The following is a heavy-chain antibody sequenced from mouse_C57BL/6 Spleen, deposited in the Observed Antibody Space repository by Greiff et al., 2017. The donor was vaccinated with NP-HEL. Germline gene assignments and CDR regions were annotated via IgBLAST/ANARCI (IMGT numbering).Heavy chain of an antibody. CDR3: TRADYYGSSSLYWYFDV. D-gene: IGHD1-1*01. J-gene: IGHJ1*03. CDR2: IYPGNSDT. Sequence: EVKLQESGTVLARPGASVKMSCKTSGYTFTSYWMHWVKQRPGQGLEWIGAIYPGNSDTSYNQKFKGKAKLTAVTSASTAYMELSSLTNEDSAVYYCTRADYYGSSSLYWYFDVWGTGTTVTVSS. V-gene: IGHV1-5*01. CDR1: GYTFTSYW.